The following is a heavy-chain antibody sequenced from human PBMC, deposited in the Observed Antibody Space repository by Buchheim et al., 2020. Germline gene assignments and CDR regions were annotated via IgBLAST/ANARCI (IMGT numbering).Heavy chain of an antibody. V-gene: IGHV3-72*01. CDR2: ARDKPHSYST. D-gene: IGHD6-19*01. CDR3: VRAASASYKYYYGLDV. Sequence: EVQLVESGGDLVHPGGSLTLSCIASGFRFSDHYMDWVRQAPGKGLEWVGRARDKPHSYSTEYGASVRGRFVISRDDSKNSLFLQMSSLKAEDTAVYYCVRAASASYKYYYGLDVWGQGTT. J-gene: IGHJ6*02. CDR1: GFRFSDHY.